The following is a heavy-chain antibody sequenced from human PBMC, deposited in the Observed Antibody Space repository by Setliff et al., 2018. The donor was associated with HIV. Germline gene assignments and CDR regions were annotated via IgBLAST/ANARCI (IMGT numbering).Heavy chain of an antibody. Sequence: GGSLRLSCAASGFTFSSYSMNWVRQAPGKGLEWVSYISASTNTIYYADSVKGRFTISRDNARNSLYLQMNSLRAEDTALYFCAKDGHDQDHYYHMDVWGKGTTVTVSS. CDR1: GFTFSSYS. CDR3: AKDGHDQDHYYHMDV. V-gene: IGHV3-48*01. CDR2: ISASTNTI. D-gene: IGHD1-1*01. J-gene: IGHJ6*03.